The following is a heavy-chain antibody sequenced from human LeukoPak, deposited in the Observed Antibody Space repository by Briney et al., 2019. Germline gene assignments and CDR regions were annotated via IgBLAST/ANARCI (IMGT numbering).Heavy chain of an antibody. Sequence: GGSLRLSCGASGLTLSSNYMTWVRQATGRGLEWVSVLYSGGSAYYADSVKGRFTSSRDNSKNTLYLQMNSLRAEDTAVYYCAKGFSIAAAGTGWFDPWGQGTLVTVSS. J-gene: IGHJ5*02. CDR1: GLTLSSNY. D-gene: IGHD6-13*01. CDR3: AKGFSIAAAGTGWFDP. CDR2: LYSGGSA. V-gene: IGHV3-53*01.